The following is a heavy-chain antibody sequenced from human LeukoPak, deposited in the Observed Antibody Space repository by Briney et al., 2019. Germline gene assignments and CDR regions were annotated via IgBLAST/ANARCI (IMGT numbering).Heavy chain of an antibody. J-gene: IGHJ3*02. V-gene: IGHV3-11*01. CDR2: ISSSGSTI. Sequence: GGSLRLSCAASGLTFSDYYMSWIRQAPGKGLEWVSYISSSGSTIYYADSVKGRFTISRDNAKNSLYLQMNSLRAEDTAVYYCARDHCGGDCYSDDAFDIWGQGTMVTVSS. CDR3: ARDHCGGDCYSDDAFDI. CDR1: GLTFSDYY. D-gene: IGHD2-21*02.